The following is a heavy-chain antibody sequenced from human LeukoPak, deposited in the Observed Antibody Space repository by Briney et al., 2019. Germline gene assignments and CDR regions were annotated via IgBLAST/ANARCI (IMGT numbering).Heavy chain of an antibody. Sequence: SETLSLTCTVSGGSINSGNYYYTWIRQPAGKGLEWIGRIYSSGSTNYNPSLKSRVTISVDTSKNHFSLRLSSVTAADTAVYYCASQSGSYRVDYWGQGTLVTVSS. D-gene: IGHD1-26*01. CDR1: GGSINSGNYY. CDR2: IYSSGST. CDR3: ASQSGSYRVDY. J-gene: IGHJ4*02. V-gene: IGHV4-61*02.